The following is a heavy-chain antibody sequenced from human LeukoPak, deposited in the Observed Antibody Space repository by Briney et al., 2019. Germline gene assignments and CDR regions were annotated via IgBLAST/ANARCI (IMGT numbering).Heavy chain of an antibody. Sequence: SVKVSCKASGGTFSSYAISWVRQAPGQGLEWMGRIIPILGIANYAQKFQGRVMITADKSTSTAYMELSSLRSEDTAVYYCARDVAAAGAFFDYWGQGTLVTVSS. CDR3: ARDVAAAGAFFDY. CDR1: GGTFSSYA. J-gene: IGHJ4*02. D-gene: IGHD6-13*01. CDR2: IIPILGIA. V-gene: IGHV1-69*04.